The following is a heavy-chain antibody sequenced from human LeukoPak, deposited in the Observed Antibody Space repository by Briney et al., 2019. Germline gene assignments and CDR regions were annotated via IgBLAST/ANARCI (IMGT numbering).Heavy chain of an antibody. D-gene: IGHD2-15*01. CDR1: GFIFRSYE. Sequence: PGGSLRLSCAASGFIFRSYEMDWVRQAPGKGLEWISYISSSSNTIHYADSVGGRFTISRDNAKNSLYLQMNSLRAEDTAVYYCARGDGSASLVDYWGQGTLVTVSS. CDR3: ARGDGSASLVDY. V-gene: IGHV3-48*03. CDR2: ISSSSNTI. J-gene: IGHJ4*02.